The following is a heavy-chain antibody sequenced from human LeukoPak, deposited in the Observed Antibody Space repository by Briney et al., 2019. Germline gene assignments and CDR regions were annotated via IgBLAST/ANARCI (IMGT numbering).Heavy chain of an antibody. CDR1: GFTVSSNY. CDR3: ARDLGYCSSTSCYAEDTHYGMDV. CDR2: IYSGGST. J-gene: IGHJ6*02. D-gene: IGHD2-2*01. V-gene: IGHV3-53*04. Sequence: GGSLRLSCAASGFTVSSNYMSWVRQAPGKGLEWVSVIYSGGSTYYADPVKGRFTISRHNSKNTLYLQMNSLRAEDTAVYYCARDLGYCSSTSCYAEDTHYGMDVWGQGTTVTVSS.